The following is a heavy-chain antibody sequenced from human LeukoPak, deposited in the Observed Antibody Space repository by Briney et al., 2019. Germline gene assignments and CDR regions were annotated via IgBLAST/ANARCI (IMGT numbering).Heavy chain of an antibody. CDR2: LYHSGST. D-gene: IGHD3-9*01. V-gene: IGHV4-38-2*02. J-gene: IGHJ5*02. CDR1: GYSISSGYL. CDR3: ARGFRPVYYDILTGYYSWFDP. Sequence: SETLSLTCNVSGYSISSGYLWGWIRQPPGKGLEWIGTLYHSGSTSYNPSLKSRVTISVDTSKNQFSLKLSSVTAADTAVYYCARGFRPVYYDILTGYYSWFDPWGQGTLVTVSS.